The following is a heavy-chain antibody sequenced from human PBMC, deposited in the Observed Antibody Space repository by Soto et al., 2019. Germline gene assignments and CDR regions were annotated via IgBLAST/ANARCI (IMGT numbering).Heavy chain of an antibody. CDR1: GGSFSGYY. Sequence: SETLSLTCAVYGGSFSGYYWSWIRQPPGKGLEWIGEINHSGSTNYNPSPKSRVTISVDTSKNQFSLKLSSVTAADTAVYYCARDRWVGYVSYYYGLAVWGQGTTVTVSS. D-gene: IGHD5-12*01. V-gene: IGHV4-34*01. J-gene: IGHJ6*02. CDR2: INHSGST. CDR3: ARDRWVGYVSYYYGLAV.